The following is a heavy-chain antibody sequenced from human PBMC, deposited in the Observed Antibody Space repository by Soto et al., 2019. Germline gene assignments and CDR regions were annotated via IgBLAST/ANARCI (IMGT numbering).Heavy chain of an antibody. Sequence: PSETLSLTXAVYGGSFSGYYWSWIRQPPGKGLEWIGEINHSGSTNYNPSLKSRVTISVDTSKNQFSLKLSSVTAADTAVYYCARGYSSGWFDPWGQGTLVTVSS. CDR1: GGSFSGYY. CDR2: INHSGST. V-gene: IGHV4-34*01. J-gene: IGHJ5*02. CDR3: ARGYSSGWFDP. D-gene: IGHD5-18*01.